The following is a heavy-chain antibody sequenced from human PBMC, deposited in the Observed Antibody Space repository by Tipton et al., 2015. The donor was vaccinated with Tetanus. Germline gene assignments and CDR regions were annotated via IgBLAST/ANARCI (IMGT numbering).Heavy chain of an antibody. Sequence: QSGAEVKKPGSSVKVFCKASGGTFSSYGISWVRLAPGQGLEWMGGIIPMFGTANYAQKFQGRVTITADESTRTAYMELSSLRSEDTAVYYCAREQKIQQWLVDYYYYGMDVWGQGTTVTVSS. CDR2: IIPMFGTA. CDR1: GGTFSSYG. J-gene: IGHJ6*02. D-gene: IGHD6-19*01. V-gene: IGHV1-69*01. CDR3: AREQKIQQWLVDYYYYGMDV.